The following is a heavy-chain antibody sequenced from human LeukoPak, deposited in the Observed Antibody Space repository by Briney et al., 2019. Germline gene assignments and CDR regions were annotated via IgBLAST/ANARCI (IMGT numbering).Heavy chain of an antibody. V-gene: IGHV1-18*01. CDR3: AREDCSGGSCYPGYF. Sequence: ASVKVSCKASGYTFTSYDFSWVRQAPGQGLEWMGWISGYNGNTNYAQKFQGRVTMTTDTSTNTAYMELRSLRSDDTAVYYCAREDCSGGSCYPGYFWGQGTLVTVSS. D-gene: IGHD2-15*01. CDR1: GYTFTSYD. J-gene: IGHJ4*02. CDR2: ISGYNGNT.